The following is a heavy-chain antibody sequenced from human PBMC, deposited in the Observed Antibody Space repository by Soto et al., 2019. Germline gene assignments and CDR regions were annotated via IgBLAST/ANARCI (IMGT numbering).Heavy chain of an antibody. CDR3: ARMVRYNGFGP. Sequence: GVSLRLSCAASGFTFSSYGMHWLRQAPGKGLAWGAVIWSDGSTKYYADSVKGRFTISRDNSKNTLYLQMNSLRAEDTAVYYCARMVRYNGFGPWGQGTLVTVS. CDR2: IWSDGSTK. D-gene: IGHD3-10*01. J-gene: IGHJ5*02. V-gene: IGHV3-33*01. CDR1: GFTFSSYG.